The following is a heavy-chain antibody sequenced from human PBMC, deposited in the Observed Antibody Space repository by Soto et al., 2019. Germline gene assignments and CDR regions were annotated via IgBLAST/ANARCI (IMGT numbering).Heavy chain of an antibody. CDR2: ISYGGGTT. V-gene: IGHV3-23*01. CDR1: GFTFSSYS. Sequence: GGSLRLSCAASGFTFSSYSMNWVRQAPGKGLEWVSAISYGGGTTYYADSVKGRFTISRDNSKNTLYLQMNSLRAEDTAVYYCAKNPGYYYDSTGYHFDYWGQGTLVTVS. J-gene: IGHJ4*02. D-gene: IGHD3-22*01. CDR3: AKNPGYYYDSTGYHFDY.